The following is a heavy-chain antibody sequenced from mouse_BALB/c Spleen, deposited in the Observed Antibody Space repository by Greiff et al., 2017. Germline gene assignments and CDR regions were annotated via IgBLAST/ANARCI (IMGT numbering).Heavy chain of an antibody. J-gene: IGHJ4*01. CDR3: AGIDGNYYAMDY. CDR1: GFTFTDSY. Sequence: EVQLQQSGAELVKPGASVKMSCTASGFTFTDSYMHWVKQRPEQGLEWIGRIDPANGNTKYDPKFQGKATITADTSSNTAYLQLSSLTSEDTAVYYCAGIDGNYYAMDYWGQGTSVTVSS. D-gene: IGHD2-1*01. CDR2: IDPANGNT. V-gene: IGHV14-3*02.